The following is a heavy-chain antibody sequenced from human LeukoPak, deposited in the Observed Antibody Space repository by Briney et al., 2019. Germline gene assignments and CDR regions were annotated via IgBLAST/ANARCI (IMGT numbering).Heavy chain of an antibody. Sequence: GGSLRLSCATSGFSFGGYALTWVRQAPGKGLEWVGFIRSKAYGATTEYAAPVKGRFTISRDDSKSIAYLQMNSLKTEDTAVYYCTRDPYYYDSSGHEWPDPWGQGTLVTVSS. V-gene: IGHV3-49*04. CDR2: IRSKAYGATT. CDR3: TRDPYYYDSSGHEWPDP. D-gene: IGHD3-22*01. J-gene: IGHJ5*02. CDR1: GFSFGGYA.